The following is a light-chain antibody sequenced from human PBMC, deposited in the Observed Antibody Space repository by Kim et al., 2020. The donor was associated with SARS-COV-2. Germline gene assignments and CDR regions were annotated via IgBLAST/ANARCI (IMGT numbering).Light chain of an antibody. CDR2: EDN. CDR3: QSYDSSNHVL. Sequence: PPPSFSSSPFTPVPLACTRSSGSIASNSVQWSQPRPGSAPTTVSAEDNHRPSGVPERFSGSIDSSSNSASLTIAGLKTADEADYSCQSYDSSNHVLVGGVTKLTVL. CDR1: SGSIASNS. V-gene: IGLV6-57*03. J-gene: IGLJ2*01.